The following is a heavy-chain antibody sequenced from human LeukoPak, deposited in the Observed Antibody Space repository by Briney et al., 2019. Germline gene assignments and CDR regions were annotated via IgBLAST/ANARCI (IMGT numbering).Heavy chain of an antibody. CDR3: ARHRRSVIRTYMDV. D-gene: IGHD1-14*01. V-gene: IGHV3-30*03. Sequence: GGSLRLSCAASGFTLGNYAMHWVRQAPGEGLEWVSAIYSAGVNKYCADSMKGRFTISRDTSKNTLSLERASLRTENTAVYCCARHRRSVIRTYMDVWGKGPTVTLSS. CDR1: GFTLGNYA. J-gene: IGHJ6*03. CDR2: IYSAGVNK.